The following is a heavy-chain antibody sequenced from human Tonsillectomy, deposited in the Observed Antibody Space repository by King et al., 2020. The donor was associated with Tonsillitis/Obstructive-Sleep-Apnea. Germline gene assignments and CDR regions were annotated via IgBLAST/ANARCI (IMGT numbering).Heavy chain of an antibody. V-gene: IGHV2-5*02. Sequence: TLKESGPTLVKPTQTLTLTCTFSGFSLNTSGVGVGWIRQPPGKALEWLALIYWDDDKRYSPPLKSRLTITKDTSKNQVVLTMTTMDPVDTATYYCAHRXXXGXXXYRXVDWXXXWGXXXLVTVS. CDR3: AHRXXXGXXXYRXVDWXXX. J-gene: IGHJ5*01. CDR1: GFSLNTSGVG. CDR2: IYWDDDK. D-gene: IGHD3-16*02.